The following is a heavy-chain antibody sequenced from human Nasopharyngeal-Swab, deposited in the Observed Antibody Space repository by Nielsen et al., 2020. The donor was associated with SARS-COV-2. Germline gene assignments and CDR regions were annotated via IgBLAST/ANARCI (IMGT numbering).Heavy chain of an antibody. CDR1: VFTFSSYG. D-gene: IGHD6-13*01. CDR2: IWYDGSNK. CDR3: ARGRSSSWEDYFDY. V-gene: IGHV3-33*01. Sequence: SCAASVFTFSSYGMHWVRQAPGKGLEWVAVIWYDGSNKYYADSVKGRFTISRDNSKNTLYLQMNSLRAEDTAVYYCARGRSSSWEDYFDYWGQGTLVTVSS. J-gene: IGHJ4*02.